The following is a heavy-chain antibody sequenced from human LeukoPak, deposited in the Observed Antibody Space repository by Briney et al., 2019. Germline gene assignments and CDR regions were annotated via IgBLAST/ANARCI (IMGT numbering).Heavy chain of an antibody. D-gene: IGHD6-19*01. CDR2: INHSGST. Sequence: SETLSLTCAVYGGSFSGYYWGWIRQPPGKGLEWIGEINHSGSTNYNPSLKSRVTISVDTSKNQFSLKLSSVTAADTAVYYCAREARGIAVAGTVDYWGQGTLVTVSS. J-gene: IGHJ4*02. CDR1: GGSFSGYY. V-gene: IGHV4-34*01. CDR3: AREARGIAVAGTVDY.